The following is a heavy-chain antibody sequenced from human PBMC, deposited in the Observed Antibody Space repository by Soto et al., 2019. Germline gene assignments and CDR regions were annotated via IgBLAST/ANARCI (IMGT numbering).Heavy chain of an antibody. V-gene: IGHV4-39*01. CDR3: ARHRSGYPLDY. D-gene: IGHD3-3*01. CDR1: GDSISSNNYY. J-gene: IGHJ4*02. Sequence: KASETLSLTCTVSGDSISSNNYYWGWIRQPPGKGLEWIGSIFYSGSTYYSPSLKSRLTISLDTSKNQFSLNLRSVTATETAVYYCARHRSGYPLDYWGQGTLVTVSS. CDR2: IFYSGST.